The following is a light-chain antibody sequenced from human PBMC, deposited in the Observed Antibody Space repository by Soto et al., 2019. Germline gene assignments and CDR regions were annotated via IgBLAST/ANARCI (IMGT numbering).Light chain of an antibody. Sequence: SALTQPASVSGSPGQSITISCTGTSSDVGGYNYVSWYQHHPGKAPKLLIYDVSNRPSGVSNRFSGSKSGNTASLTISGLQAEDEADYYCCSYTSSSSPSYVFGTGTKVTVL. CDR2: DVS. V-gene: IGLV2-14*03. CDR1: SSDVGGYNY. CDR3: CSYTSSSSPSYV. J-gene: IGLJ1*01.